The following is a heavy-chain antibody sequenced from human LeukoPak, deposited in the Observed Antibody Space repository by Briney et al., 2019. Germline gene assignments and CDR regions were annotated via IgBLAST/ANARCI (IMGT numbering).Heavy chain of an antibody. Sequence: SETLSLTCTVSGYSISSGYYWGWIRQPPGKGLEWIGSIYHSGSTYYNPSLKSRVTISVDRSKNQFSLKLSSVTAADTAVYYCAGPSSGNAGWPDGFDIWGQGTMVTVSS. D-gene: IGHD5-12*01. CDR2: IYHSGST. V-gene: IGHV4-38-2*02. J-gene: IGHJ3*02. CDR3: AGPSSGNAGWPDGFDI. CDR1: GYSISSGYY.